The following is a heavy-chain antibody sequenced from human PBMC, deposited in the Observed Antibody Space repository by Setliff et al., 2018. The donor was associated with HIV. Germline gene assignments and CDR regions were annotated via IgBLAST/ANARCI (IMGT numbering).Heavy chain of an antibody. CDR1: GGTFGIYD. J-gene: IGHJ2*01. D-gene: IGHD3-10*01. V-gene: IGHV1-8*03. CDR3: AREPAGSGSGSFGF. CDR2: MNPNSGNT. Sequence: ASVKVSCKASGGTFGIYDINWVRQATGQGLEWMGWMNPNSGNTGYAQKFQGRVTITRDTSANTANMELSSLRSEDTAVYYCAREPAGSGSGSFGFWGRGTLVTVSS.